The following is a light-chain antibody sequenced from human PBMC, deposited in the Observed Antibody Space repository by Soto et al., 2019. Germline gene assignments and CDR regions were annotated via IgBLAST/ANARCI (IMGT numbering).Light chain of an antibody. CDR2: DAS. CDR1: QSVNSY. V-gene: IGKV3-11*01. CDR3: QQRDNWPPT. Sequence: EVLLTQSPATLSLSPGQRATLSCRASQSVNSYLTWYQHKPGQAPRLLISDASNRATGVPARFSGSGSGTDFTLTISSLEPEDFAVYYCQQRDNWPPTFGPGTTVDI. J-gene: IGKJ3*01.